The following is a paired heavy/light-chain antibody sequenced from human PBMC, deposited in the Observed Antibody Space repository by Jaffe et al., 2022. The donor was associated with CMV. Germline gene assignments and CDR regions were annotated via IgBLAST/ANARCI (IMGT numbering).Light chain of an antibody. CDR3: QTWGTGISWV. V-gene: IGLV4-69*01. J-gene: IGLJ3*02. Sequence: QLVLTQSPSASASLGASVKLTCTLSSGHSSYAIAWHQQQPEKGPRYLMKLNSDGSHSKGDGIPDRFSGSSSGAERYLTISSLQSEDEADYYCQTWGTGISWVFGGGTKLTVL. CDR1: SGHSSYA. CDR2: LNSDGSH.
Heavy chain of an antibody. CDR1: GFTFSSYW. CDR2: INSDGSST. D-gene: IGHD2-15*01. Sequence: EVQLVESGGGLVQPGGSLRLSCAASGFTFSSYWMHWVRQAPGKGLVWVSRINSDGSSTSYADSVKGRFTISRDNAKNTLYLQMNSLRAEDTAVYYCARDPLAGTPNYYYGMDVWGQGTTVTVSS. V-gene: IGHV3-74*01. J-gene: IGHJ6*02. CDR3: ARDPLAGTPNYYYGMDV.